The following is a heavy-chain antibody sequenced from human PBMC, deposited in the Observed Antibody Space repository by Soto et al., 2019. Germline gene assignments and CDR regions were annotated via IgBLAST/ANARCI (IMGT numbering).Heavy chain of an antibody. CDR3: ATFFSSGWPRAHLDN. Sequence: QVQLVQSGAEVKKPGASVRVSCKASDYTFTRNGISWVRQAPGQGLEWMGWIGGYSGSTNYAQKLQGRVTMTTDTPPGTAYMELRSLRSDDPAVYYCATFFSSGWPRAHLDNWGQGTLVTVSS. CDR2: IGGYSGST. CDR1: DYTFTRNG. J-gene: IGHJ4*02. V-gene: IGHV1-18*01. D-gene: IGHD6-19*01.